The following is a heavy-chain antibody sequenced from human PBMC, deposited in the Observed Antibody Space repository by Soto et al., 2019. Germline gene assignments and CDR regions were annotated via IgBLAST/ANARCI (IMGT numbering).Heavy chain of an antibody. Sequence: SVKVSCKASGGTFSSYAISWVRQAPGQGLEWMGGIIPIFGTANYAQKLQGRVTITADESTSTAYMELSSLRSEDTAVYYCAREGYYYGSGSPRWFDPWGQGTLVTVS. V-gene: IGHV1-69*13. CDR3: AREGYYYGSGSPRWFDP. J-gene: IGHJ5*02. CDR2: IIPIFGTA. CDR1: GGTFSSYA. D-gene: IGHD3-10*01.